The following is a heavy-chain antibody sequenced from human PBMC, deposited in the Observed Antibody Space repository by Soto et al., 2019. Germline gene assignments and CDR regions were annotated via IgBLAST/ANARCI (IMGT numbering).Heavy chain of an antibody. CDR1: GFTFSTYS. V-gene: IGHV3-48*02. CDR3: ARDLQWLTGYNWFVP. CDR2: ISSSSSTI. J-gene: IGHJ5*02. D-gene: IGHD6-19*01. Sequence: GGSLRLSCAASGFTFSTYSMNWVRQAPGKGLEWVSYISSSSSTIYYADSVKGRFTISRDNAKNSLYLQMNSLRDEDTAVYYCARDLQWLTGYNWFVPWGQGTQVTVSS.